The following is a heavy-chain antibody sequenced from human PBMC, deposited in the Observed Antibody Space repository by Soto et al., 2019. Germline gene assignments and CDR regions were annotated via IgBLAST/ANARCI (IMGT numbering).Heavy chain of an antibody. CDR1: GYTFTGYH. CDR2: INPNSGGT. V-gene: IGHV1-2*02. J-gene: IGHJ4*02. Sequence: ASVKVSCKASGYTFTGYHMHWVRQAPGQGLEWMGWINPNSGGTNYAQKFQGRVTLTVXTXXTXXXMXLXXPRXDXTAVYYCARQQRLLPLFEFWGQGALVTVSS. D-gene: IGHD3-22*01. CDR3: ARQQRLLPLFEF.